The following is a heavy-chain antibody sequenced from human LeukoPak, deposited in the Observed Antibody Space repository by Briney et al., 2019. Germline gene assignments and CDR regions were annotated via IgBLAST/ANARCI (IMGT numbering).Heavy chain of an antibody. CDR2: ISSNGGST. CDR1: GFTFSSYA. V-gene: IGHV3-64*01. Sequence: GESLRLSCAASGFTFSSYAMHWVRQAPGKGLEYVSAISSNGGSTYYANSVKGRFTISRDNSKNTLYLQMGSLRAEDMAVYYCARSTLTIFGASYYYYGMDVWGQGTTVTVSS. J-gene: IGHJ6*02. CDR3: ARSTLTIFGASYYYYGMDV. D-gene: IGHD3-3*01.